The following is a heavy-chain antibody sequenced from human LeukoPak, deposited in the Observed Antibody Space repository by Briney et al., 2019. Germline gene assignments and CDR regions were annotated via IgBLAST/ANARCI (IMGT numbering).Heavy chain of an antibody. CDR2: ISSGTSTI. CDR3: ARGTSSSDYSRFYYFDY. CDR1: GFTFSRYS. D-gene: IGHD3-22*01. V-gene: IGHV3-48*01. J-gene: IGHJ4*02. Sequence: GGSLRLSCAASGFTFSRYSMNWVRQAPGKGLEWVSYISSGTSTIYYAESVKGRFTISRENAMNSLSLQMNSLRAEDTAVYYCARGTSSSDYSRFYYFDYWGQGTLVTVSS.